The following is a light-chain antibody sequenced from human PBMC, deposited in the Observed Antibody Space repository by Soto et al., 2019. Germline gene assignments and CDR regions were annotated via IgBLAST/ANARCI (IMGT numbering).Light chain of an antibody. CDR1: SSDVGGYNY. V-gene: IGLV2-14*01. J-gene: IGLJ3*02. Sequence: QSALTQPASVSGSPGQSISISCTGISSDVGGYNYVSWYQQHPGKAPKLMIYEVSNRPSGVSNRFSGSKSGNTASLTISGLRAEDEADYYCSSYTSSSTWVFGGGTKLTVL. CDR2: EVS. CDR3: SSYTSSSTWV.